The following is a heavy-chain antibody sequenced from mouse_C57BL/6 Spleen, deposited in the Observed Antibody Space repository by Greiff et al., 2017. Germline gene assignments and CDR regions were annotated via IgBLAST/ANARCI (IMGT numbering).Heavy chain of an antibody. J-gene: IGHJ4*01. D-gene: IGHD2-5*01. V-gene: IGHV1-59*01. CDR3: ARPYYSKEDYAMDY. CDR2: IDPSDSYT. Sequence: QVQLQQPGAELVRPGTSVKLSCKASGYTFTSYWMHWVKQRPGQGLEWIGVIDPSDSYTNYNQKFKGKATLTVDTSSSTAYMQLSSLTSEDSAVYYCARPYYSKEDYAMDYWGQGTSVTVSS. CDR1: GYTFTSYW.